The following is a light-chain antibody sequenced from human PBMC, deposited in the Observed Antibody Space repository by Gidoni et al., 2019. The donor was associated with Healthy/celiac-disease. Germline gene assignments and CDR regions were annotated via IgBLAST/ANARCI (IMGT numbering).Light chain of an antibody. V-gene: IGKV3-11*01. CDR3: QQRSNWHPSP. CDR1: QSVSSY. J-gene: IGKJ2*01. CDR2: DAS. Sequence: DIVLTQSPATMSLSPGERATLSCRASQSVSSYLAWYQQKPGQAPRLLIYDASNRATGIPARFSGSGSGTDFPLTISILEPEAFAVSPCQQRSNWHPSPFGQGTQLELK.